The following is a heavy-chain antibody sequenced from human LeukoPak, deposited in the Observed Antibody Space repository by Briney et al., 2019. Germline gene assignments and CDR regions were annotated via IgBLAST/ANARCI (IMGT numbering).Heavy chain of an antibody. CDR3: ARELVGLGYFDY. CDR1: GGSVGSGSYY. V-gene: IGHV4-61*01. J-gene: IGHJ4*02. Sequence: SETLSLTCTVSGGSVGSGSYYWSWIRQPPGKGLEWIGFIYCSGSTNYNPSLKSRVSISVDTSKNQFSLKLSSVTAADTAVYYCARELVGLGYFDYWGQGTLVTVSS. CDR2: IYCSGST. D-gene: IGHD1-26*01.